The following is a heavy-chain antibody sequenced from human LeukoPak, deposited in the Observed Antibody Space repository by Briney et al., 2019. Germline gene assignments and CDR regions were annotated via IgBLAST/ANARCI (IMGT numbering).Heavy chain of an antibody. CDR2: IIPIFGTA. V-gene: IGHV1-69*01. CDR3: ARDRPLHSSGWYGGGTDAFDI. D-gene: IGHD6-19*01. J-gene: IGHJ3*02. Sequence: GSSVKVSCKASGGTFSSYAISWVRQAPGQRLEWMGGIIPIFGTANYAQQFQGRVTITADEYTSTAYMELSSLRSENTAVYHCARDRPLHSSGWYGGGTDAFDIWGQGTMVTVSS. CDR1: GGTFSSYA.